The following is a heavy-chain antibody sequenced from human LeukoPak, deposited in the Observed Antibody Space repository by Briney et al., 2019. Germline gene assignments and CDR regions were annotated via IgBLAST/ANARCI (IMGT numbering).Heavy chain of an antibody. CDR1: GFTFSSYS. CDR3: ARDRGWLQNRKDGDDY. D-gene: IGHD5-24*01. J-gene: IGHJ4*02. CDR2: ISSSSNI. V-gene: IGHV3-21*01. Sequence: PGGSLRLSCAASGFTFSSYSMNWVRQAPGKGLEWVSSISSSSNINYADSVKGRFTISRDNAKNSLYLQMNSLRAEDTAVYYCARDRGWLQNRKDGDDYWGQGTLVTVSS.